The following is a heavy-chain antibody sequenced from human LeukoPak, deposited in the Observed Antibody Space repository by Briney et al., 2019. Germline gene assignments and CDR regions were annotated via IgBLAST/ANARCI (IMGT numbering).Heavy chain of an antibody. CDR3: VRGNYDNRGYSNAFDI. D-gene: IGHD3-22*01. CDR2: IYYSGST. CDR1: GASISSSY. J-gene: IGHJ3*02. Sequence: PSGTLSLTCTVSGASISSSYWSWVRKPPGKRLEWIGFIYYSGSTNSNPSLKSRVTISADTSKNQFSLKLSSVTAADTAVYYCVRGNYDNRGYSNAFDIWGQGAMVTVSS. V-gene: IGHV4-59*01.